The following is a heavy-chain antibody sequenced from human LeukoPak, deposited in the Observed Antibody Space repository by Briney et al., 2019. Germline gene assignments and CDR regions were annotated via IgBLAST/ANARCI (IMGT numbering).Heavy chain of an antibody. CDR1: GFTFRTHW. V-gene: IGHV3-7*01. CDR2: IKEDGSGK. J-gene: IGHJ4*02. CDR3: ARDYVWGNDEPEY. Sequence: PGGSLRLSCAASGFTFRTHWMSWFRQTPGKGLEWLGNIKEDGSGKYYLESMRGRLTISRDNAKNSVYLQMNSLRVEDSGLYYCARDYVWGNDEPEYWGQGNLVNVS. D-gene: IGHD3-16*01.